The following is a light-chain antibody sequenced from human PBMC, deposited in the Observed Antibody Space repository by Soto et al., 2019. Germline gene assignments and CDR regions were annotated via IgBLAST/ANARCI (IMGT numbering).Light chain of an antibody. Sequence: EILLTQSPATLSLSPGERATLSCRASQSLSSYLAWYQQKPGQAPRLLVYDASNRATGIPARFSGSGSGTDFTLTISSLEPEDFEVYYCQQRSNWPITFGQGTRLEIK. CDR2: DAS. J-gene: IGKJ5*01. V-gene: IGKV3-11*01. CDR1: QSLSSY. CDR3: QQRSNWPIT.